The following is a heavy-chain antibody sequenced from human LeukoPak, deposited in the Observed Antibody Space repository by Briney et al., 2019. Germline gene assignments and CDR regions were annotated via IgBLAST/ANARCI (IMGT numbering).Heavy chain of an antibody. CDR2: IRSDGTNK. J-gene: IGHJ4*02. CDR1: GFTFTSHG. V-gene: IGHV3-30*02. Sequence: GGSLRLSCAASGFTFTSHGMHWVRQAPGKGLEWVAFIRSDGTNKYYADSVKGRFTISRDISKNTLYLQMNSLRAEDTAVYYCAKGGERGTFYFDYWGRGTLVTVSS. D-gene: IGHD1-1*01. CDR3: AKGGERGTFYFDY.